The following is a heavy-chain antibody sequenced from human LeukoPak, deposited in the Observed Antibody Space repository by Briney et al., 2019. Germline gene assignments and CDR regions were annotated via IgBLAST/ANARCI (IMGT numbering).Heavy chain of an antibody. CDR1: GGSISGDH. Sequence: SETLSLTCTVSGGSISGDHWSWIRQPPGKGLEWIGYMSPSGSTNYNPSLKSRGTIFQDTSKNQFFLKLSAVTAADTAVYYCAKDRSINAFDIWGQGTVVTVSA. J-gene: IGHJ3*02. V-gene: IGHV4-59*01. CDR2: MSPSGST. D-gene: IGHD2-21*01. CDR3: AKDRSINAFDI.